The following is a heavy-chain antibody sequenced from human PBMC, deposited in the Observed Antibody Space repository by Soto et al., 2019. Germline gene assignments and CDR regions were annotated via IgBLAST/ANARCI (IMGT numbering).Heavy chain of an antibody. CDR2: IWNDGNGY. CDR3: ARRQISPPARGAASARGGMDV. Sequence: QVQLVESGGGVVQPGRSLRLSCAATGFNFNNYGMHWVRQAPGKGLEWVAVIWNDGNGYYYANSVKGRFTISRDNSKNTLYLKMSSLRAEDTTVYYCARRQISPPARGAASARGGMDVWGQGTTVTVSS. D-gene: IGHD6-13*01. CDR1: GFNFNNYG. V-gene: IGHV3-33*01. J-gene: IGHJ6*02.